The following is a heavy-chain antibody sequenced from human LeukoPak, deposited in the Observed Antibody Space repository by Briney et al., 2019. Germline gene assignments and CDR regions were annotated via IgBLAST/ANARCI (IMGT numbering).Heavy chain of an antibody. CDR1: GGTFSSYA. V-gene: IGHV1-69*06. D-gene: IGHD3-10*01. CDR3: ARSITMVRGDRGLDY. CDR2: IIPIFGTA. Sequence: SVKVSCKASGGTFSSYAISWVRQAPGQGLEWMGGIIPIFGTANYAQKFQGRVTITADKSTSTAYMELSSLRSEDTAVYYCARSITMVRGDRGLDYWGQGTLVTVSS. J-gene: IGHJ4*02.